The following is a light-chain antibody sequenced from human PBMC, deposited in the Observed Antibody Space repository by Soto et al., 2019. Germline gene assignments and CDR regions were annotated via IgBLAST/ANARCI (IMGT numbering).Light chain of an antibody. CDR3: QQYNSYSAT. Sequence: DIQMTQSPSTLSASVGDRVTITCRASQSISSWLARYQQKPGKAPKLLIYDASSLESGVPSRFSGSGSGTEFTLTTSSLQPDDFATYYCQQYNSYSATFGQGTKVDI. J-gene: IGKJ1*01. CDR1: QSISSW. V-gene: IGKV1-5*01. CDR2: DAS.